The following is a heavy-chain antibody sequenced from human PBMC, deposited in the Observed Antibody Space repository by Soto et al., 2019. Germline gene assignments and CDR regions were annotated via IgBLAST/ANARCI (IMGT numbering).Heavy chain of an antibody. J-gene: IGHJ4*02. V-gene: IGHV3-53*01. CDR3: ARDPPGTAASGSYN. Sequence: DVQLEESGGGLIQPGGSLRLSCAVSGFTVSNNYMTCVRQAPGKGLEWVSLIYSSGGTKYADSVRGRFTISRDNSKNTLYLQMNSLKVEDTAVYYCARDPPGTAASGSYNWGQGTLVTVSS. CDR1: GFTVSNNY. CDR2: IYSSGGT. D-gene: IGHD6-13*01.